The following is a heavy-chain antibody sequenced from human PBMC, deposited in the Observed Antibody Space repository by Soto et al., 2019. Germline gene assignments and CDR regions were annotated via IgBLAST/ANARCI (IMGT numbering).Heavy chain of an antibody. D-gene: IGHD3-22*01. CDR1: GFTFSSYA. J-gene: IGHJ4*02. CDR3: ARDRYYYDSSGQLDY. Sequence: GWSLRLSCAASGFTFSSYAMHWVRQAPGKGLEWVAVISYDGSNKYYADSVKGRFTISRDNSKNTLYLQMNSLRAEDTAVYYCARDRYYYDSSGQLDYWGQGTLVTVS. V-gene: IGHV3-30-3*01. CDR2: ISYDGSNK.